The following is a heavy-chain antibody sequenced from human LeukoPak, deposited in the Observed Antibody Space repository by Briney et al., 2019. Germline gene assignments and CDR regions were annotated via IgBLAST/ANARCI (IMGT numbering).Heavy chain of an antibody. Sequence: GGSLRPSCAASGFTFSSYGMHWVRQAPGKGLEWVAFIRYDGSNKYYADSVKGRFTISRDNSKNTLYLQMNSLRAEDTAVYYCARVSVAGTRDGGYWGQGTLVTVSS. CDR2: IRYDGSNK. CDR3: ARVSVAGTRDGGY. D-gene: IGHD6-19*01. CDR1: GFTFSSYG. V-gene: IGHV3-30*02. J-gene: IGHJ4*02.